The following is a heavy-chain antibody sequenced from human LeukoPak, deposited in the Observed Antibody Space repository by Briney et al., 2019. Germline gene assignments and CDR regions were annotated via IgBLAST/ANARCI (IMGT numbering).Heavy chain of an antibody. D-gene: IGHD3-10*01. CDR1: GFTFSSSA. J-gene: IGHJ4*02. V-gene: IGHV3-23*01. Sequence: GGSQRLSCAASGFTFSSSAMSWVRQAPGKGLEWVSAISGGGGSTYYADSVKGRFTISRDNSKNTLYLQMNSLRAEDTAVYYCAKEYGSGSYYYDYWGQGTLGTVSS. CDR2: ISGGGGST. CDR3: AKEYGSGSYYYDY.